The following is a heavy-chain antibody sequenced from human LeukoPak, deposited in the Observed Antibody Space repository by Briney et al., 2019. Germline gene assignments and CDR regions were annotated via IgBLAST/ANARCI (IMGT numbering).Heavy chain of an antibody. CDR2: IYYSGST. J-gene: IGHJ5*02. Sequence: SETLSLTCIVSGGSISSYYWSWVRQPPGKGLEWIGYIYYSGSTNYNPSLKSRVTISVDTSKNQFSLKLSSVTAADTAVYYCARGKQQLAKLNWFDPWGQGTLVTVSS. D-gene: IGHD6-13*01. CDR3: ARGKQQLAKLNWFDP. V-gene: IGHV4-59*01. CDR1: GGSISSYY.